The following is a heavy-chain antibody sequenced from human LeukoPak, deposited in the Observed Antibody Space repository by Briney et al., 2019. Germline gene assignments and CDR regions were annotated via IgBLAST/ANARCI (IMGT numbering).Heavy chain of an antibody. CDR2: IYSGGST. Sequence: PGGSLRPSCAASGFTVSSNYMSWVRQAPGKGLEWVSVIYSGGSTYYADSVKGRFTISRDKSKNTLYLQMNSLRAEDTAVYYCARDYYGGNSEVISWYFDLWGRGTLVSVSS. D-gene: IGHD4-23*01. CDR3: ARDYYGGNSEVISWYFDL. J-gene: IGHJ2*01. V-gene: IGHV3-66*01. CDR1: GFTVSSNY.